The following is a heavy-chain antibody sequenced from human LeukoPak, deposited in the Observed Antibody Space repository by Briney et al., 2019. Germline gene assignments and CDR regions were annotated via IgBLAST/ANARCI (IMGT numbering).Heavy chain of an antibody. CDR1: GFTFSSYS. J-gene: IGHJ6*03. CDR3: ARVRRKVVPAARYYYYYMDV. D-gene: IGHD2-2*01. CDR2: ISSSSSYI. V-gene: IGHV3-21*01. Sequence: TGGSLRLSCAASGFTFSSYSMNWVRQAPGKGLEWVSSISSSSSYIYYADPVKGRFTISRDNAKNSLYLQMNSLRAEDTAVYYCARVRRKVVPAARYYYYYMDVWGKGTTVTISS.